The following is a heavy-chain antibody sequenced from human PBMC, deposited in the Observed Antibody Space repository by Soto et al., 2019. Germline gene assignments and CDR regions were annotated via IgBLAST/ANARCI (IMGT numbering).Heavy chain of an antibody. CDR1: GFTFSSYS. CDR3: AREYTAWPLAYGLDV. D-gene: IGHD2-2*02. J-gene: IGHJ6*02. CDR2: ISSSSSYI. V-gene: IGHV3-21*01. Sequence: VGSLRLSCAASGFTFSSYSMNWVRKAPGKGLEWVSSISSSSSYIYYADSVKGRFTISRDNAKNSVSLQMNSLRAEDTAVYYCAREYTAWPLAYGLDVWGQGTTVTVSS.